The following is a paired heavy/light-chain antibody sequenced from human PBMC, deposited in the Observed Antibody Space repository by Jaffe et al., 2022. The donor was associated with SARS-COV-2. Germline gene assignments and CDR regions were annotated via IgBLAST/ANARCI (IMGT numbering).Heavy chain of an antibody. CDR1: GFTFSNYW. Sequence: EVQLVESGGGLVQPGGSLRLSCAASGFTFSNYWMTWVRQAPGRGLEWVANMNGDGSVTFYVDSVKGRFTISRDNAKNSLYLQMSSLRAEDTAVYYCTRDTYSYGGRDYWGQGTLVTVSS. J-gene: IGHJ4*02. CDR3: TRDTYSYGGRDY. V-gene: IGHV3-7*03. CDR2: MNGDGSVT. D-gene: IGHD5-18*01.
Light chain of an antibody. V-gene: IGLV3-1*01. CDR2: QDN. Sequence: SYELTQPPSVSVSPGQTASIPCSGDKLGDKHTCWFQQKPGQSPVLVIYQDNKRPSGIPERFSGSNSGNTVTLTISGTQAMDEADYYCQAWDSGTYVFGTGTKVTVL. J-gene: IGLJ1*01. CDR3: QAWDSGTYV. CDR1: KLGDKH.